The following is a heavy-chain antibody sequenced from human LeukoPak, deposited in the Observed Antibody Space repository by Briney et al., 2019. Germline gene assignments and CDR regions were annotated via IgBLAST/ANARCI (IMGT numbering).Heavy chain of an antibody. Sequence: SETLSLICTVSGVSISSGDYYWSWIRQPPGKGLEWIGCIYYSGSTNYNPSLKSRVTISVDTSKNQFSLKLSSVTAADTAVYYCASATWLPVGLYYYDSSGYYYYFDSWGQGTLVTVSS. CDR3: ASATWLPVGLYYYDSSGYYYYFDS. D-gene: IGHD3-22*01. J-gene: IGHJ4*02. V-gene: IGHV4-61*08. CDR1: GVSISSGDYY. CDR2: IYYSGST.